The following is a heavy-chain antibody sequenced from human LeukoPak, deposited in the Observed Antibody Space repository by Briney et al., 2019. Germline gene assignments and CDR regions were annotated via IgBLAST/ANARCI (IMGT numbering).Heavy chain of an antibody. CDR1: GASINSYY. D-gene: IGHD6-13*01. V-gene: IGHV4-59*01. CDR3: ARTSSSWL. J-gene: IGHJ4*02. CDR2: IYDSGST. Sequence: SETLSLPCTVSGASINSYYWSWIRQPPGKGLEWIGCIYDSGSTDYNPSLKSRVTISVDTSKNQFSLKLTSVTAADTAMYYCARTSSSWLWGQGTLVTVSS.